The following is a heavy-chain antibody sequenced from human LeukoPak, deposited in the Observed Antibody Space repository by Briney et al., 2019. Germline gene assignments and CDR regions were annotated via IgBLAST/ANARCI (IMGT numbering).Heavy chain of an antibody. CDR3: ARVRVAARLGGFDP. Sequence: ASVKVSCEASGYTFTSYDINWVRQATGQGLEWMGWMNPNSGNTGYAQKFQGRVTMTRNTSISTAYMELSSLRSEDTAVYYCARVRVAARLGGFDPWGQGTLVTVSS. CDR1: GYTFTSYD. D-gene: IGHD6-6*01. J-gene: IGHJ5*02. V-gene: IGHV1-8*01. CDR2: MNPNSGNT.